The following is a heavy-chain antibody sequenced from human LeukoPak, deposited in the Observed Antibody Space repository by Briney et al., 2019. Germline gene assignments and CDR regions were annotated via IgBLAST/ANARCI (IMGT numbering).Heavy chain of an antibody. CDR3: ARGLRFLEWLLKD. J-gene: IGHJ4*02. Sequence: SVKVSCKASGGTFSSYAISWVRQAPGQGLEWMGGIIPISGTANYAQKFQGRVTITTDESTSTAYMELSSLRSEDTAVYYCARGLRFLEWLLKDWGQGTLVTVSS. CDR1: GGTFSSYA. D-gene: IGHD3-3*01. V-gene: IGHV1-69*05. CDR2: IIPISGTA.